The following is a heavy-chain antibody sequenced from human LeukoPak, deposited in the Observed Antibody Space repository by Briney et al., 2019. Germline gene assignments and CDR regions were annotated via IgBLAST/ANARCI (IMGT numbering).Heavy chain of an antibody. J-gene: IGHJ4*02. Sequence: GGSLRLSCSASGFTFMNYWMSWVRQAPGKGLEWVANIKQDGSEKHYVDSVKGRFTISRDNAKNSLYLQMNSLRAEDTALYYCARYDYSNYVGYYDHWGQGTLVTVSS. CDR1: GFTFMNYW. CDR3: ARYDYSNYVGYYDH. D-gene: IGHD4-11*01. V-gene: IGHV3-7*03. CDR2: IKQDGSEK.